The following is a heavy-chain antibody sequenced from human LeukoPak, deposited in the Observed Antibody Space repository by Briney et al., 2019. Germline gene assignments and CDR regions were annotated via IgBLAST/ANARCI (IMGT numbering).Heavy chain of an antibody. V-gene: IGHV4-34*01. CDR1: GGSFSGYY. D-gene: IGHD5-18*01. J-gene: IGHJ4*02. Sequence: SETLSLTCAVYGGSFSGYYWSWIRQPPGKGLEWIGEINHSGSTNYNPSLKSRVTISVDTSKNQFSLKLSSVTAADTTVYYCAAYSYGYLYYFDYWGQGTLVTVSS. CDR3: AAYSYGYLYYFDY. CDR2: INHSGST.